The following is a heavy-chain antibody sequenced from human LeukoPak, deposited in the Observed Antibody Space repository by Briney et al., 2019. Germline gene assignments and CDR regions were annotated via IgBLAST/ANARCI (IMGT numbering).Heavy chain of an antibody. V-gene: IGHV4-31*03. J-gene: IGHJ3*02. D-gene: IGHD4-17*01. CDR1: GGSISSGGYS. CDR2: IYYGGST. CDR3: ARDGGAGGDIGAFDI. Sequence: SETLSLTCTVSGGSISSGGYSWSWIRQHPGKGLEWIGYIYYGGSTYYNPSLKSRVTISVDTSKNQFSLKLSSVTAADTAVYYCARDGGAGGDIGAFDIWGQGTMVTVSS.